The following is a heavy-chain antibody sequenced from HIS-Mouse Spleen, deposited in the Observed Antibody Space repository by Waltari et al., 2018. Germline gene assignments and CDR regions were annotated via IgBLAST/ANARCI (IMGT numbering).Heavy chain of an antibody. J-gene: IGHJ4*02. CDR1: GFTVSGYG. CDR3: AKDRGSQFDY. D-gene: IGHD1-26*01. V-gene: IGHV3-30*18. Sequence: QVQLVESEGGVVQPGRSLRLSCAASGFTVSGYGMHWVRQAPGKGREWVAVISDDGSNKYYADSVKGRFTISRDNSKNTLYLQMNSLRAEDTAVYYCAKDRGSQFDYWGQGTLVTVSS. CDR2: ISDDGSNK.